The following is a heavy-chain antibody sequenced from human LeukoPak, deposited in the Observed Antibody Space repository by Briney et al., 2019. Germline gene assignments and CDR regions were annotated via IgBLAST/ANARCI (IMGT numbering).Heavy chain of an antibody. CDR3: ARENSSGWTLDY. CDR1: GFTFSSYG. D-gene: IGHD6-19*01. CDR2: IWYDGSNK. Sequence: GGSLRLSCAASGFTFSSYGMHWVRQAPGKGLEWVAVIWYDGSNKYYADSVKGRFTISRDNSKNTLYLQMNSQRAEDTAVYYCARENSSGWTLDYWGQGTLVTVSS. V-gene: IGHV3-33*01. J-gene: IGHJ4*02.